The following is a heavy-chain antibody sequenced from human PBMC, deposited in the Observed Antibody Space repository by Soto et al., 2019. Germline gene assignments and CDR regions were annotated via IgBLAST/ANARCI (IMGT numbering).Heavy chain of an antibody. Sequence: SETLSLTCTVSGGSISSGGYYWSWIRQHPGKGLEWIGYIYYSGSTYYNPSLKSRVTISVDTSKKQFSLKLRSVTAADTAVYYCSRGVQVTVNSYYYYMDVWGKGTTVTVSS. CDR2: IYYSGST. J-gene: IGHJ6*03. D-gene: IGHD4-17*01. CDR3: SRGVQVTVNSYYYYMDV. V-gene: IGHV4-31*03. CDR1: GGSISSGGYY.